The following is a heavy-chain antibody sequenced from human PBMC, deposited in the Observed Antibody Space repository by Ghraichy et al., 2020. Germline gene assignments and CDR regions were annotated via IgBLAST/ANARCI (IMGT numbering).Heavy chain of an antibody. CDR2: ISSDGGST. V-gene: IGHV3-64D*06. D-gene: IGHD5-24*01. Sequence: GGSLRLSCSVSGFTFSSYAMHWVRQAPGKGLEYASSISSDGGSTYYADSVKGRFTISRDNSKNTLYLQMSSPRLEDTAMYYCVKDRWVDYWGQGILVTVSS. J-gene: IGHJ4*02. CDR3: VKDRWVDY. CDR1: GFTFSSYA.